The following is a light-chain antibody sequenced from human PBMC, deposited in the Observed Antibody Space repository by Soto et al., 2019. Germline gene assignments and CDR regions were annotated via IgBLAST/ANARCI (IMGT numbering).Light chain of an antibody. V-gene: IGLV2-14*01. J-gene: IGLJ2*01. CDR2: DVS. Sequence: QSALTQPASVSGSPGQSITISCTGTSSDVGYYNYVSWYQQHPGKAPKLMIYDVSNRPSGVSNRFSGSKSGNTASLTISGLQAEDEADYYCSSYTSSSVVFGGGTKVTVL. CDR1: SSDVGYYNY. CDR3: SSYTSSSVV.